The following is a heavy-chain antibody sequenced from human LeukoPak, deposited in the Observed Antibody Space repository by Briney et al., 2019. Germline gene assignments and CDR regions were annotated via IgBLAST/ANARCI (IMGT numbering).Heavy chain of an antibody. D-gene: IGHD6-13*01. V-gene: IGHV4-59*01. J-gene: IGHJ6*02. CDR1: GGSISSYY. Sequence: SETLSLTCTVSGGSISSYYWSWIRQPPGKGLEWIGYIYYSGSTNYNPSLKSRVTISVDTSKNQFSLKLSSVTAADTAVYYCARAEGIAAAGVFYGMDVWGQGTTVTVSS. CDR2: IYYSGST. CDR3: ARAEGIAAAGVFYGMDV.